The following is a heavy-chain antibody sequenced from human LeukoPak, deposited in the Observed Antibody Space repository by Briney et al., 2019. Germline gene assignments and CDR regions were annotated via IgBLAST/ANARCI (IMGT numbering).Heavy chain of an antibody. CDR1: EFPFSKAW. Sequence: GGSLRLSCAVSEFPFSKAWMSWVRQAPGKGLEWVGRIKSKTDGGTTDYAAPVKGRFTISRDDSKNTQYLQMNSLKTEDTAVYYCTSVGFGPYYFDNWGQGTLVTVSS. D-gene: IGHD3-10*01. J-gene: IGHJ4*02. CDR2: IKSKTDGGTT. V-gene: IGHV3-15*01. CDR3: TSVGFGPYYFDN.